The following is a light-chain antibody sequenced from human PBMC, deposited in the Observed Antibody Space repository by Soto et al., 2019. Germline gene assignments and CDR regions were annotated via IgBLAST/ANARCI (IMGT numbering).Light chain of an antibody. Sequence: EIVLTQSPATLSLSPGERATLSCRASQSVSSSLAWFQHKPRQAPRLLIYDASNRATGIPARFSGSGSGTDFTLAISSLEPEDFAIYYCQQRSNWPRTFGQGTKLVIK. CDR3: QQRSNWPRT. CDR2: DAS. J-gene: IGKJ2*01. V-gene: IGKV3-11*01. CDR1: QSVSSS.